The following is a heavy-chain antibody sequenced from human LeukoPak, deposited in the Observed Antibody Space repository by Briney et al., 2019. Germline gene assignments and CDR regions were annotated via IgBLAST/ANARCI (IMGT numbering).Heavy chain of an antibody. CDR3: TREWNYYDNSDFYGEY. CDR1: GFSFSSYW. CDR2: IKQDGSQK. J-gene: IGHJ4*02. Sequence: GGSLRLSCAASGFSFSSYWMSWVRQAPGKGLEWVANIKQDGSQKYYVDSVKGRFTVSRDNAKNSLYLQMNSLRAEDTAVYYCTREWNYYDNSDFYGEYWGQGTLVTVSS. D-gene: IGHD3-22*01. V-gene: IGHV3-7*04.